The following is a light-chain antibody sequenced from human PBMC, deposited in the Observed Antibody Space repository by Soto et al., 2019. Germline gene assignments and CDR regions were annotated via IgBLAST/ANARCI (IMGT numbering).Light chain of an antibody. CDR2: EVS. Sequence: QSALTQPPSASGSPGQSVTISCTGTSSDVGGYHYVSWYQQHPGKAPKFLIFEVSRRPSGVPDRSSGYKSGNTASLTVSGLQADAEADYCCSSYAARNKPVIVGGGTKVAVL. CDR1: SSDVGGYHY. V-gene: IGLV2-8*01. J-gene: IGLJ2*01. CDR3: SSYAARNKPVI.